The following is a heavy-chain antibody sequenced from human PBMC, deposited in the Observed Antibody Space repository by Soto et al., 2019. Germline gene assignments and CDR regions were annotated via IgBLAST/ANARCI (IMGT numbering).Heavy chain of an antibody. J-gene: IGHJ6*02. Sequence: EVQLVESGGGLVQPGGSLRLSCSASGFTFSSYAMHWVRQAPGKGLEYVSAISSNGGSTYYANSVKGRFTISRDYSKNTLYLQMGSLRAEDMAVYYCARDGYCSSTNCRYYYSYYGMDVWGQGTTVTVSS. CDR2: ISSNGGST. CDR3: ARDGYCSSTNCRYYYSYYGMDV. D-gene: IGHD2-2*03. V-gene: IGHV3-64*01. CDR1: GFTFSSYA.